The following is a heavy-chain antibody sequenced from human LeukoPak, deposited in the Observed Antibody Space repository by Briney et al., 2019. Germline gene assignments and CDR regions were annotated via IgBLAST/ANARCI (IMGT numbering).Heavy chain of an antibody. D-gene: IGHD3-22*01. CDR3: ASQDYYYDSSGYLTDY. CDR2: INSDGINT. CDR1: GFTFSNYW. Sequence: PGGSLRLSCAASGFTFSNYWMHWVRQAPGKGLVWVSRINSDGINTSYADSVKGRFTISRDNSKNTLYLQMNSLRAEDTAVYYCASQDYYYDSSGYLTDYWGQGTLVTVSS. J-gene: IGHJ4*02. V-gene: IGHV3-74*01.